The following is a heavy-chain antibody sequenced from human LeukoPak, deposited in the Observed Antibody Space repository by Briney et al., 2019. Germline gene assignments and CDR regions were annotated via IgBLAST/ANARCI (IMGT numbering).Heavy chain of an antibody. D-gene: IGHD5-18*01. CDR1: GFNFDRYT. CDR3: AKELDTMFFDY. V-gene: IGHV3-43*01. J-gene: IGHJ4*02. CDR2: AGWAGGTT. Sequence: GGSLRLSCATSGFNFDRYTIHWVRQAPGKGLEWVSLAGWAGGTTYYSDSVRGRFTISRDSGKNSVYLQMNSLTTDDTAFYFCAKELDTMFFDYWGQGALVTVST.